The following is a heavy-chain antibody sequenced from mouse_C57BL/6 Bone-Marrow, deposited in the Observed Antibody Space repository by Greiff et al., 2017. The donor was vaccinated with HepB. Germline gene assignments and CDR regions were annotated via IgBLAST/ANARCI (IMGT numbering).Heavy chain of an antibody. CDR3: ARHWYDFDY. CDR2: ISSGGSST. Sequence: EVMLVESGGDLVKPGGSLKLSCAASGFTFSSYGMSWVRQTPDKRLEWVATISSGGSSTYYADSVKGRFNNSRDNAKNTLYLQMSSLKSEDTAIYYCARHWYDFDYWGQGTTLTVSS. V-gene: IGHV5-6*01. D-gene: IGHD2-14*01. CDR1: GFTFSSYG. J-gene: IGHJ2*01.